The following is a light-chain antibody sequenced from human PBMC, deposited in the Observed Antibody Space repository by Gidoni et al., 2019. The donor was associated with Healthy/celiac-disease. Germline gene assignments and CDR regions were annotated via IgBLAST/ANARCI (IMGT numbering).Light chain of an antibody. Sequence: QSALTQPASVSGSPGQSSTISCPGTSSDVGGYNYGSWYQQHPGKAPKLMIYDVSNRPSGVSNRFSGSKSGNTASLTISGLQAEDEADYYCSSYTSSSTPVVFGGGTKLTVL. CDR3: SSYTSSSTPVV. V-gene: IGLV2-14*01. CDR1: SSDVGGYNY. J-gene: IGLJ2*01. CDR2: DVS.